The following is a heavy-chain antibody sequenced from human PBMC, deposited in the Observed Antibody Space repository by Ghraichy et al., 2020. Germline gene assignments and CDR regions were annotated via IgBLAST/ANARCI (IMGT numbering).Heavy chain of an antibody. D-gene: IGHD1-1*01. J-gene: IGHJ6*02. V-gene: IGHV1-8*01. CDR1: GYPFSNYD. CDR3: ARGRSPDVNWNDDIYYYYGMDV. CDR2: MNPNSGNA. Sequence: SVKVSCKASGYPFSNYDVIWVRQATGQGLEWMGWMNPNSGNAGYAQQFQGRVTMTRDTSISKAYMELSSLRSEDTAVYYCARGRSPDVNWNDDIYYYYGMDVWGQGTTVTVSS.